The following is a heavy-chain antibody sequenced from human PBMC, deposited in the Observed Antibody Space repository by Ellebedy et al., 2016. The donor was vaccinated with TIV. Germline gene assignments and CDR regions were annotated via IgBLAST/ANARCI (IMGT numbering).Heavy chain of an antibody. V-gene: IGHV3-23*01. CDR2: ISASGGTT. J-gene: IGHJ4*02. CDR1: GFTFSISA. CDR3: AKVTAGHFDY. D-gene: IGHD6-13*01. Sequence: PGGSLRLSCAASGFTFSISAVTWVRQAPGKGLEWVSAISASGGTTYYADSVKGRFTISRDNSKNTLYLQMNSLRAEDTAVYYCAKVTAGHFDYWGQGTLVTVSS.